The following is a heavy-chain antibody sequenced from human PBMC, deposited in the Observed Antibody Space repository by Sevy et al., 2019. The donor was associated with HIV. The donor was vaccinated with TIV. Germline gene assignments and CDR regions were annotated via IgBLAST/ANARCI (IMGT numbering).Heavy chain of an antibody. V-gene: IGHV4-39*01. J-gene: IGHJ4*02. Sequence: SETLSLTCTVSGGTISSSSYRWGWIRQPPGKGLEWVGSIYHTGAADDNPSLKRRVTMSVDTSKNQFSLQVGSGTAADTAVYYCARWYGNNFDYWGQGALVTVSS. CDR1: GGTISSSSYR. CDR3: ARWYGNNFDY. D-gene: IGHD3-10*01. CDR2: IYHTGAA.